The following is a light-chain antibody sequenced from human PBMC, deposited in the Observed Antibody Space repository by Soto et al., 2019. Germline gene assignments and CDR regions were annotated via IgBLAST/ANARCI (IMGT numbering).Light chain of an antibody. CDR1: SSDVGGYNY. Sequence: QSALTQPASVSGSPVKSTTISCTRTSSDVGGYNYVSWYQQHPGKAPKLMIYEVRNRPSGVSHRFSGSKSANTASLTISGLQAEDEADYYCSSYTSSSPYVFGTGTKVTVL. CDR2: EVR. V-gene: IGLV2-14*01. J-gene: IGLJ1*01. CDR3: SSYTSSSPYV.